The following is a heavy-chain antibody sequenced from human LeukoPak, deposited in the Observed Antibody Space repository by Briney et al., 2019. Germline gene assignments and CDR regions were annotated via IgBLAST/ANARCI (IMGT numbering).Heavy chain of an antibody. CDR3: ARGGYGDYAWFDP. Sequence: SETLSLTCTVSGGSISSSSYYWGWIRQPPGKGLEWIGSIYYSGSTYYNPSLKSRVTISVDTSKNQFSLKLSSVTAADAAVYYCARGGYGDYAWFDPWGQGTLVTVSS. V-gene: IGHV4-39*01. CDR2: IYYSGST. D-gene: IGHD4-17*01. J-gene: IGHJ5*02. CDR1: GGSISSSSYY.